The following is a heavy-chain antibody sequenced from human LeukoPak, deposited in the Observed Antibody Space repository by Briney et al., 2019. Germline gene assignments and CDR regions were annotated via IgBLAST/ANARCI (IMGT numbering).Heavy chain of an antibody. D-gene: IGHD3-3*02. CDR3: VRGIHAFDI. V-gene: IGHV3-7*04. J-gene: IGHJ3*02. CDR1: GFIFSNYY. CDR2: IKQDGSDR. Sequence: GGSLRLSCAASGFIFSNYYMTWVRQPPGKGLEWVATIKQDGSDRYYVDSVKGRFTISRDNAKNSLFLQMNSLGAEDTAFYYCVRGIHAFDIWGQGTMVTVSS.